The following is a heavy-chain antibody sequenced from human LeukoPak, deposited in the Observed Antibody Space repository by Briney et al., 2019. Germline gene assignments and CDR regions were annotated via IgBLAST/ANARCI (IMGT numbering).Heavy chain of an antibody. J-gene: IGHJ4*02. D-gene: IGHD3-10*01. CDR2: INTNTRNP. CDR1: GYTFTSYA. Sequence: ASVKVSCKASGYTFTSYAMNWVRQAPGQGLEWMGWINTNTRNPTYAQGFTGRFVFSLDTSVSTAYLQISSLKAEDTAVYYCARDERITMVRGVMWGYYFDYWGQGTLVTVSS. CDR3: ARDERITMVRGVMWGYYFDY. V-gene: IGHV7-4-1*02.